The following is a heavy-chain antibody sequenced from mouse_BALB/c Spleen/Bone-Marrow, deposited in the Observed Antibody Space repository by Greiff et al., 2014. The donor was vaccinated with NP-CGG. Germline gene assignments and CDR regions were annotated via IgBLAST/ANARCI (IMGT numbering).Heavy chain of an antibody. CDR3: TRSPTMITTYSGAMDY. D-gene: IGHD2-4*01. CDR2: IYPGNSDT. J-gene: IGHJ4*01. CDR1: GYSFTSYW. V-gene: IGHV1-5*01. Sequence: EVQLQQSGTVLARPGASVKMSCKASGYSFTSYWMHWVKQRPGQGLEWIGAIYPGNSDTSYNQKFKGKAKLTAVSSASTAYVELSSLTNEDSAVYYCTRSPTMITTYSGAMDYWGQGTSVTVSA.